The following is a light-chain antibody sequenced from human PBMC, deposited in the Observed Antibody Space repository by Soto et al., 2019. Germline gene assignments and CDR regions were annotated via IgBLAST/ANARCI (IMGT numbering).Light chain of an antibody. CDR2: GAS. CDR3: QHFRA. V-gene: IGKV3-20*01. Sequence: EIVLTQSPGTLSLSPGERATLSCRASQSVSSSYVAWYQQKRGQAPRLLMYGASSRATGITDRFSGSGSGTDFTLTISRLEPEDFVLYYCQHFRAFGQGTRLEIK. CDR1: QSVSSSY. J-gene: IGKJ5*01.